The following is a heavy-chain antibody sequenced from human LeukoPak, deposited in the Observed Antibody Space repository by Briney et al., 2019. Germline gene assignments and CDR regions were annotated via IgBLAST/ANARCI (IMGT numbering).Heavy chain of an antibody. CDR3: ARERLRGTREIDY. J-gene: IGHJ4*02. CDR2: ISSSGSTI. Sequence: GGSLRLSCEASGFTFNTYSMNWARQAPGKGLEWVSYISSSGSTIYYADSVKGRFTISRDNAKNSLYLQMNSLRAEDTAVYYCARERLRGTREIDYWGQGTLVTVSS. D-gene: IGHD1-14*01. CDR1: GFTFNTYS. V-gene: IGHV3-48*04.